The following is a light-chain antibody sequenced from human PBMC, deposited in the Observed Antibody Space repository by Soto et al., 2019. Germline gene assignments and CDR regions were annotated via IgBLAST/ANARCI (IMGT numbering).Light chain of an antibody. V-gene: IGLV2-14*03. J-gene: IGLJ2*01. Sequence: QSALTQPASVSGSPGQSITISCTGTSSDVGGYNYVSWYQQHPGKAPKVMIYDVSKRPSGISNRFSGSKSGNTASLTISGLQVEDEADYYCSSYTSGGTRVVFGGGTKLTVL. CDR2: DVS. CDR1: SSDVGGYNY. CDR3: SSYTSGGTRVV.